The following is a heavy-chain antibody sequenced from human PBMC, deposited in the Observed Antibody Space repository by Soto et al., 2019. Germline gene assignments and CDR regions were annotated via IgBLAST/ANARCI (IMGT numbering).Heavy chain of an antibody. J-gene: IGHJ3*02. CDR1: GGSFSSYT. CDR3: ALDSGSDVFDI. Sequence: QVPLVQSGAEVKKTGSSVKVSCKASGGSFSSYTISWVRQAPGQGLEWMGRIVPMVGRTIYAQKFQGRVAISADKSTTTAYMDLSNLASEDTAMYYCALDSGSDVFDIWGQGKLVTVSS. V-gene: IGHV1-69*02. D-gene: IGHD3-10*01. CDR2: IVPMVGRT.